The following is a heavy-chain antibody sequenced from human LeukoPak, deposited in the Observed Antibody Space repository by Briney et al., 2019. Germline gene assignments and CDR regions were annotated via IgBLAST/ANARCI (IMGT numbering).Heavy chain of an antibody. CDR2: LSGSGGST. Sequence: PGGSLRLSCAASGLTFSIYAMSWVRRAPGQGLEGVSSLSGSGGSTYYADSVKGRFTIARDNSKNTLYLQMNSLRAEDTAVYYCAKEYSSGGFDYWGQGTLVTVSS. J-gene: IGHJ4*02. CDR1: GLTFSIYA. V-gene: IGHV3-23*01. CDR3: AKEYSSGGFDY. D-gene: IGHD6-19*01.